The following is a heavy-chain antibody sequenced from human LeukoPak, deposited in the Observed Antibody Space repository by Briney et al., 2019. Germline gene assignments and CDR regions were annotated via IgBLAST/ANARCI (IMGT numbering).Heavy chain of an antibody. CDR2: ISSSGSTI. CDR3: ASGAPVGSGSYYYYYMDV. Sequence: SGGSLRLSCAASGFTFSDYYMSWIRQAPGKGLEWVSYISSSGSTIYYADSVKGRFTISRDNAKNSLYLQMSSVRAEDTAVYYCASGAPVGSGSYYYYYMDVWGKGTTVTISS. J-gene: IGHJ6*03. V-gene: IGHV3-11*01. D-gene: IGHD3-10*01. CDR1: GFTFSDYY.